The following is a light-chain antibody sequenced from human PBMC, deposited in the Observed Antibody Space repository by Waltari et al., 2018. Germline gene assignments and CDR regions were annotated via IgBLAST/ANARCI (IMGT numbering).Light chain of an antibody. CDR1: QSVTTSS. V-gene: IGKV3-20*01. Sequence: EIVLTQSPGTLSLSPGERAPLSCRASQSVTTSSLAWYQQKPGQAPRLLIYGASSRATDIPDRFGGSGSGRDFTLTISRLEPEDFAVYYCQQYGSSTWTFGQGTKVEVK. CDR3: QQYGSSTWT. J-gene: IGKJ1*01. CDR2: GAS.